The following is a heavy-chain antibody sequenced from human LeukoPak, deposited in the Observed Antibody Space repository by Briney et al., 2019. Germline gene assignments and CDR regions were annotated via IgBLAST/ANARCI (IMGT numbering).Heavy chain of an antibody. V-gene: IGHV3-48*03. CDR1: GFTFSSYE. D-gene: IGHD2-2*01. Sequence: GGSLRLSCAASGFTFSSYEMHWVRQAPGKGLEWVSYISSGGSTIYYADSVKGRFTISRDNAKNSLYLQMDSLRVEDTAVYYCVRGGYCSSAICYVLNAFDIWGHGTMVTVAS. J-gene: IGHJ3*02. CDR3: VRGGYCSSAICYVLNAFDI. CDR2: ISSGGSTI.